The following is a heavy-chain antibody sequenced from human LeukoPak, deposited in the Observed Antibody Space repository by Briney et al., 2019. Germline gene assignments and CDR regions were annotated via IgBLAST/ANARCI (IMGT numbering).Heavy chain of an antibody. D-gene: IGHD6-13*01. J-gene: IGHJ4*02. CDR2: IYYSGST. Sequence: PSETLSLTCTVSGGSISSYYWSWIRQRPGKGLEWIAYIYYSGSTNHNPSLKSRVTISVDTSKNQFSLKLSSVTAADTAVYYCARAHYSSSWYYFVYWGQGTLVTVSS. V-gene: IGHV4-59*01. CDR1: GGSISSYY. CDR3: ARAHYSSSWYYFVY.